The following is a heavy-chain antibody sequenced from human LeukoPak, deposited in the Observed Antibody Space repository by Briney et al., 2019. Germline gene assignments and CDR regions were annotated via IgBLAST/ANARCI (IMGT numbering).Heavy chain of an antibody. CDR2: IYPGDSDT. Sequence: GGSLQISCQGSGSKFTNYWIGWGRQVPGKGLEWMAIIYPGDSDTRYSPSFQGQVTISADKSISTAYLQWSSLKASDTAMYYCARHGGSGLSEAFDIWGQGAMVTVSS. CDR1: GSKFTNYW. CDR3: ARHGGSGLSEAFDI. D-gene: IGHD3-10*01. J-gene: IGHJ3*02. V-gene: IGHV5-51*01.